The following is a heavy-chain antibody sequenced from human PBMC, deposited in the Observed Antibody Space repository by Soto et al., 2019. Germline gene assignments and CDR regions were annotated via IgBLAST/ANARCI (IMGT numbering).Heavy chain of an antibody. V-gene: IGHV4-59*01. J-gene: IGHJ6*02. CDR3: ARERYYGMDV. CDR2: IYYSGST. CDR1: GGSISSYY. Sequence: SLTCTVSGGSISSYYWSWIRQPPGKGLEWIGYIYYSGSTNYNPSLKSRVTISVDTSKNQFSLKLSSVTAADTAVYYCARERYYGMDVWGQGTTVTVSS.